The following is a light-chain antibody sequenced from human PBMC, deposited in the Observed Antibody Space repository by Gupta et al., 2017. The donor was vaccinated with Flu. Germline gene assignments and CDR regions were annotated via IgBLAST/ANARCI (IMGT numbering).Light chain of an antibody. Sequence: QLALTQSPSASASLGASVKLTCTLSSAHSHYAIAWHQLQPEKGPRFLMKVDSDGRHSKGDGIPDRFSGSASGTERYLTISNVQSEDEADYHCQTWGSTGIYVVFGGGTKLTVL. V-gene: IGLV4-69*02. CDR1: SAHSHYA. CDR3: QTWGSTGIYVV. J-gene: IGLJ2*01. CDR2: VDSDGRH.